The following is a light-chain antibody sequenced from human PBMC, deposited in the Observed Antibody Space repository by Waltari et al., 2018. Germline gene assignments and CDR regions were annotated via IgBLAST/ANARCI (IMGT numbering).Light chain of an antibody. CDR1: KLGDKY. CDR2: QDN. Sequence: SYEVTQPPSVSVSPGQTAPIACSGDKLGDKYACWYQQRPGQSPVLVIYQDNKRPAGIPERFSGSNAGNTATLTISGTQAMDEADYYCQAWDSSTVVFGGGTKLTVL. J-gene: IGLJ2*01. CDR3: QAWDSSTVV. V-gene: IGLV3-1*01.